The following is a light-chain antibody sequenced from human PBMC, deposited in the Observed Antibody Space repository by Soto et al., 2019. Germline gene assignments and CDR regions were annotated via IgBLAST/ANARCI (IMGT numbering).Light chain of an antibody. CDR3: QQYHKWPPYT. V-gene: IGKV3-15*01. CDR1: QSVDST. Sequence: EIVMTQSPATLSVSPGETAALSSRASQSVDSTLAWYQQKPGQAPRLLIYDASTRATGIPARFSGSGSGTEFTLTISRLQSEDFAVYFCQQYHKWPPYTFGQGTKLEIK. CDR2: DAS. J-gene: IGKJ2*01.